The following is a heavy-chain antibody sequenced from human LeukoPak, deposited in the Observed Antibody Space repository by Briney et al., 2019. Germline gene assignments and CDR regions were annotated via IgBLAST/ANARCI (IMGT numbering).Heavy chain of an antibody. CDR2: ISYGGTNK. CDR1: GFTFSDYA. CDR3: ARDRSVYANDAFDF. J-gene: IGHJ3*01. V-gene: IGHV3-30-3*01. D-gene: IGHD3-3*01. Sequence: PGGSLRLSCAASGFTFSDYAKHWVRQAPGKGLEWVAVISYGGTNKYYADSVKGRFTISRDNSKNTLFLQMNSLRAEDTAVYYCARDRSVYANDAFDFWGQGTMVTVSS.